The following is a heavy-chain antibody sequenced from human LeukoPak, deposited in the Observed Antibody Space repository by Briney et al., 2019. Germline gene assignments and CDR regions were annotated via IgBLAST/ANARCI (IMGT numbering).Heavy chain of an antibody. D-gene: IGHD2-21*01. V-gene: IGHV1-24*01. CDR3: ARDKSGVLLPYFDY. J-gene: IGHJ4*02. CDR2: FDPEDGET. CDR1: GYTLTELS. Sequence: ASVKVSCKVSGYTLTELSVHWVRQAPGKGLEWMGGFDPEDGETIYAQKFQGRVTMTTDTSTSTAYMELRSLRSDDTAVYYCARDKSGVLLPYFDYWGQGTLVTVSS.